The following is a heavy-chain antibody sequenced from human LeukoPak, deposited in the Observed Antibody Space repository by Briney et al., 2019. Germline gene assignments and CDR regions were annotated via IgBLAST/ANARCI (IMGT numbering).Heavy chain of an antibody. V-gene: IGHV3-33*01. Sequence: PGRSLRLSCAASGFIFRRNGMHWVRQVPGKGLEWVALIWYDGSKTYYADSVKGRFTISRDNSRNTLFLQMNSLRAEDTAVYYCAREMGHYDILTGSAHHWFDPWGQGTLVTVSS. CDR2: IWYDGSKT. J-gene: IGHJ5*02. CDR3: AREMGHYDILTGSAHHWFDP. D-gene: IGHD3-9*01. CDR1: GFIFRRNG.